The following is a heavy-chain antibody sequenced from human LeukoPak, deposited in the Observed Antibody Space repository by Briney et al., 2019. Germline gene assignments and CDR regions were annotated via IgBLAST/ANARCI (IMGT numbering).Heavy chain of an antibody. J-gene: IGHJ4*02. CDR2: ISSSSSYI. CDR3: ARDKDVYFDY. Sequence: GGSLRLSCVGTGFXFSTYRINWVRQAPGKGREWVSSISSSSSYIYYADSVKGRITISRDNAKNSLYLQMNSLRVEDTAVYYCARDKDVYFDYWGQGTLVTVSS. CDR1: GFXFSTYR. V-gene: IGHV3-21*01.